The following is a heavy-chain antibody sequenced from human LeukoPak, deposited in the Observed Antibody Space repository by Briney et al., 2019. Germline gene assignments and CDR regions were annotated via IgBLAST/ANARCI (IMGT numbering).Heavy chain of an antibody. CDR1: GFTFSSYG. J-gene: IGHJ4*02. D-gene: IGHD1-14*01. CDR3: ARDAPAGRPDRYYFDY. V-gene: IGHV3-33*01. CDR2: IWYDGNNQ. Sequence: GGSLRLSCAASGFTFSSYGMHWVRQAPGKGLEWVAVIWYDGNNQYYADSVKGRFTISRDNAKNSLYLQMNSLRAEDTAVYYCARDAPAGRPDRYYFDYWGQGTLVTVSS.